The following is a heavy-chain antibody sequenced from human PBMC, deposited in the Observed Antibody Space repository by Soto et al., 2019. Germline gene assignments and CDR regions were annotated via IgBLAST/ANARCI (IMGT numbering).Heavy chain of an antibody. CDR3: ARLLLSGYYKGDLDY. Sequence: SETLSLTCTVSGDSISNNYWSWIRQSPGKRLEWIGYISYSGSTNYNPSLKSRVTISARTSRNQFSLKLNSVTAADTAVYYCARLLLSGYYKGDLDYWGPGTLVTVS. CDR2: ISYSGST. V-gene: IGHV4-59*08. D-gene: IGHD3-9*01. CDR1: GDSISNNY. J-gene: IGHJ4*02.